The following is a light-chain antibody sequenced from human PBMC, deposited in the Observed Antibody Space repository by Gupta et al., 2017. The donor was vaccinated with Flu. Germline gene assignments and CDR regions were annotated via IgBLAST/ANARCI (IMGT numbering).Light chain of an antibody. J-gene: IGKJ1*01. V-gene: IGKV3-11*01. Sequence: IVLTQSPATLSLSQGERATLSCRDSQSVSSYLAWYQQKPAQAPRLIIYDASNKATGIPARFGGRGDVKDFTRTSSRREYEDCAVYYLQQRSTWWTFGQGTKVEIK. CDR3: QQRSTWWT. CDR1: QSVSSY. CDR2: DAS.